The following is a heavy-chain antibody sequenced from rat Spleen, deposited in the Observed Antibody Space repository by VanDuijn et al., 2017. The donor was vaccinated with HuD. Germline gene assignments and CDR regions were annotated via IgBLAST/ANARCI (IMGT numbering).Heavy chain of an antibody. V-gene: IGHV5-31*01. J-gene: IGHJ3*01. CDR1: GFTFNNYW. Sequence: EVQLVESGGGLVQPGRSLKLSCVASGFTFNNYWMTWIRQAPGKGLEWVASISSGGGGTYYPDSVKGRFTVSRDNAKNTLYLQMDSLRSEDTATYYCATGPRILRLDWFAYWGQGTLVTVSS. D-gene: IGHD1-6*01. CDR2: ISSGGGGT. CDR3: ATGPRILRLDWFAY.